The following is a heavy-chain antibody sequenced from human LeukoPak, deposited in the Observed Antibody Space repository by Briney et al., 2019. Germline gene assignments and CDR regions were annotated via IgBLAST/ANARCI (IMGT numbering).Heavy chain of an antibody. Sequence: ASVKVSCKASGYTFTGYYMHWVRQAPGQGLEWMGWINPNSGGTNYAQKFQGRVTMTRDTSISTAYMELSRLRSDDTAVYYCARATLRVVPAAILGYWGQGTLVTVSS. J-gene: IGHJ4*02. CDR3: ARATLRVVPAAILGY. CDR2: INPNSGGT. CDR1: GYTFTGYY. D-gene: IGHD2-2*02. V-gene: IGHV1-2*02.